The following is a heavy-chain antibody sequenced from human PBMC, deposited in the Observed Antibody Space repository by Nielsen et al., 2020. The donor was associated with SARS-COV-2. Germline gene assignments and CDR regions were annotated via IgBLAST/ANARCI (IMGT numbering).Heavy chain of an antibody. Sequence: GGSLRLSCAASGFTFSSYSMNWVRQAPGKGLEWVSYISSSSSTIYYADSVKGRFTISRDNAKNSLYLQMNSLRDEDTAVYYCARAYNWNYFRWFDPWGQGTLVTVSS. J-gene: IGHJ5*02. CDR3: ARAYNWNYFRWFDP. D-gene: IGHD1-7*01. V-gene: IGHV3-48*02. CDR1: GFTFSSYS. CDR2: ISSSSSTI.